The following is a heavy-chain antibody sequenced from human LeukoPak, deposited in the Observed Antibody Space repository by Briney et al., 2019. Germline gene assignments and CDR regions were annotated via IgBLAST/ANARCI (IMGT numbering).Heavy chain of an antibody. D-gene: IGHD2-21*01. CDR3: AKDRHRPYYQYMDV. Sequence: GGSLRLSCAASGFTFSNYWMHWVRQAPGKGLVWVSRINSDGSSTTYADSVKGRFTISRDNGKNSLYLQMNSLRAEDTALYFCAKDRHRPYYQYMDVWGKGTTVTVSS. CDR1: GFTFSNYW. J-gene: IGHJ6*03. V-gene: IGHV3-74*01. CDR2: INSDGSST.